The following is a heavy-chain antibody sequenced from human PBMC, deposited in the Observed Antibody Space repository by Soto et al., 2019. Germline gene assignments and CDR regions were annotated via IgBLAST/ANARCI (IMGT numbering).Heavy chain of an antibody. Sequence: GSLRLSCAASGFTFSSYAMSWVRQAPGKGLEWVSAISGSGGSTYYADSVKGRFTISRDNSKNTLYLQMNSLRAEDTAVYYCAKDQPEDYYGSGSYNWFDPWGQGTLVTVSS. CDR1: GFTFSSYA. CDR3: AKDQPEDYYGSGSYNWFDP. D-gene: IGHD3-10*01. V-gene: IGHV3-23*01. CDR2: ISGSGGST. J-gene: IGHJ5*02.